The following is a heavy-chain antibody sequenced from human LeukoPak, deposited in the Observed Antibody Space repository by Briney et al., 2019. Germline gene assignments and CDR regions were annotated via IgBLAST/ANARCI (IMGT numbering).Heavy chain of an antibody. Sequence: GGSLRLSCAASGLTVSSSYMSWVRQAPGKGLEWVSVIYSDGGTYYADSVKDRFTISRDNSKNTLYLQMNSLRAEDTALYYCARESSWSFDYWGQGILVIVSS. J-gene: IGHJ4*02. CDR1: GLTVSSSY. V-gene: IGHV3-66*01. CDR3: ARESSWSFDY. CDR2: IYSDGGT. D-gene: IGHD6-13*01.